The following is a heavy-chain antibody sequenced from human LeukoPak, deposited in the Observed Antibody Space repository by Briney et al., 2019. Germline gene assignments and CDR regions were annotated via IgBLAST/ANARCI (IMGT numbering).Heavy chain of an antibody. CDR3: ARDPEYRIAVADKRGRYFDY. J-gene: IGHJ4*02. V-gene: IGHV1-18*01. Sequence: ASVKVSCKASGYTFTSYGISWVRQAPGQGLEWMGWISAYNGNTNYAQKLQGRVTMTTDTSTSTAYMELRSPRSDDTAVYYCARDPEYRIAVADKRGRYFDYWGQGTLVTVSS. CDR2: ISAYNGNT. CDR1: GYTFTSYG. D-gene: IGHD6-19*01.